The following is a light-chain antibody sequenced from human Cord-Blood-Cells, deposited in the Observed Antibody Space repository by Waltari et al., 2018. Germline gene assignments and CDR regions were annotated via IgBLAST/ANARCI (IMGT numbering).Light chain of an antibody. V-gene: IGLV3-1*01. CDR1: KLGDKY. Sequence: SYELTQPPSVSVSLGQTASITCSGDKLGDKYACWYQQQPGQSPVLVIYQDSKRPSGIPERFSGSNSGNTATLTISGTQAMDEADYYCQAWDSSTAVFGGGTKLTGL. J-gene: IGLJ2*01. CDR3: QAWDSSTAV. CDR2: QDS.